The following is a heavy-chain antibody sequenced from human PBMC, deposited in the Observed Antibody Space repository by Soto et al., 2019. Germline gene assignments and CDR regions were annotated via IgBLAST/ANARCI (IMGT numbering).Heavy chain of an antibody. V-gene: IGHV4-30-4*01. D-gene: IGHD6-6*01. CDR1: TGSISSGDYY. J-gene: IGHJ6*02. Sequence: SEARCLPCTVATGSISSGDYYLSWLRRPPGQGLEWIGYIYYSGSTDYNPSLKSRVTISVDTSKNQFSLKLSSVTAADTAVYYCARDHHCIAARPGCSDYYYYGMDVWGQATTVTVSS. CDR2: IYYSGST. CDR3: ARDHHCIAARPGCSDYYYYGMDV.